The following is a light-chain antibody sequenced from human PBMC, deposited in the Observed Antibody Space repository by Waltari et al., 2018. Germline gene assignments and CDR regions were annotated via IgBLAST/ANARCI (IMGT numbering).Light chain of an antibody. CDR1: QSVLYNSNDENY. Sequence: QSVLYNSNDENYLAWYQQKPGQPPRLLIYWASTRESGVPDRFSGSGSGTDFTLTISNLQAEDVAVYYCQQYYRSRTFGQGTKVEIK. CDR3: QQYYRSRT. CDR2: WAS. V-gene: IGKV4-1*01. J-gene: IGKJ1*01.